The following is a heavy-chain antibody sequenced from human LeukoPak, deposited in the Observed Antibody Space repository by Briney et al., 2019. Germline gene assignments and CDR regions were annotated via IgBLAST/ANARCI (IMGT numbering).Heavy chain of an antibody. V-gene: IGHV3-53*01. CDR2: IYSGGST. CDR1: GFIFNDYA. D-gene: IGHD4-23*01. J-gene: IGHJ4*02. Sequence: AGGSLRLSCAASGFIFNDYAMHWVRQAPGKGLEWVSVIYSGGSTYYADSVKGRFTISRDNSKNTLYLQMNSLRAEDTAVYYCARAPVGGNYYFDYWGQGTLVTVSS. CDR3: ARAPVGGNYYFDY.